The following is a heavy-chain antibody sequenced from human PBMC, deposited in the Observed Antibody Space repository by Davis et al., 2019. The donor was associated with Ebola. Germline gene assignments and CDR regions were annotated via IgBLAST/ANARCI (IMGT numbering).Heavy chain of an antibody. CDR2: HRTYNGNT. V-gene: IGHV1-18*01. CDR1: GYTITNFR. Sequence: ASVKVSCKASGYTITNFRISCVRQAPGQGLEWMEWHRTYNGNTRYAQKRQRGVTLTTDTSTSTAYMDLRSLRSDHTAVYYCARDMTTVTTGWFDPWGQGTLVTVSS. D-gene: IGHD4-17*01. CDR3: ARDMTTVTTGWFDP. J-gene: IGHJ5*02.